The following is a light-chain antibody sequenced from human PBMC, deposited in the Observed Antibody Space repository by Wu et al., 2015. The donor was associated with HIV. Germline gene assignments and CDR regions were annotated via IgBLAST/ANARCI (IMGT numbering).Light chain of an antibody. V-gene: IGKV3-20*01. J-gene: IGKJ4*01. CDR1: QSVSSSY. Sequence: EIVLTQSPGTLSLSPGERATLSCRASQSVSSSYLAWYQQKPGQAPRLLIYGASSRATGIPDRFSGSGSGTDFTLTISRLEPEDFAVYYCQQYGSSPGLTFGGGTEGRRSN. CDR3: QQYGSSPGLT. CDR2: GAS.